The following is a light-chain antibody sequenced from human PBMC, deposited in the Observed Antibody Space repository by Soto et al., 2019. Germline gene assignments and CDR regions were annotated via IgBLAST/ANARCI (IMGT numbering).Light chain of an antibody. Sequence: DIQMTQSPSSPSASVGEGVTIPFQASQNINNYLNWYQQKPGRAPXXLIYDASNLEAGVPSRFRGSGSGTDFTFTISRLQPEDIATYYCQQYENLPTFGQGTRLEIK. CDR3: QQYENLPT. CDR2: DAS. J-gene: IGKJ5*01. V-gene: IGKV1-33*01. CDR1: QNINNY.